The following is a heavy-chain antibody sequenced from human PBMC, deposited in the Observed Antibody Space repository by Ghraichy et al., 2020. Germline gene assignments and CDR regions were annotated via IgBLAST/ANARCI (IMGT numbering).Heavy chain of an antibody. V-gene: IGHV1-69*13. CDR2: IIPIFGTA. D-gene: IGHD3-10*01. Sequence: SVKVSCKASGGTFSSYAISWVRQAPGQGLEWMGGIIPIFGTANYAQKFQGRVTITADESTSTAYMELSSLRSEDTAVYYCASLKVGRFGDDFDYWGQGTLVTVSS. CDR3: ASLKVGRFGDDFDY. CDR1: GGTFSSYA. J-gene: IGHJ4*02.